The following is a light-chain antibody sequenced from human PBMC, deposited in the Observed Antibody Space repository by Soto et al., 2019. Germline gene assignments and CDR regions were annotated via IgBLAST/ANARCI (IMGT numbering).Light chain of an antibody. V-gene: IGKV1-5*03. CDR2: KAS. CDR3: QHYNSYSEA. CDR1: QTISSW. Sequence: DIQMTQSPSTLSGSVGSRFTITCRASQTISSWLAWYQQKPGKAPKLLIYKASTLKSGVPSRFSGSGYGTEFNLTISSLQTDDFATYYCQHYNSYSEAFGQGTKVDIK. J-gene: IGKJ1*01.